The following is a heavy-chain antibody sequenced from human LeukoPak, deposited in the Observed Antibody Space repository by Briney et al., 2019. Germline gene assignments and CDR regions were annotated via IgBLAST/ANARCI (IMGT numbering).Heavy chain of an antibody. J-gene: IGHJ6*02. CDR1: GGSFSGYY. V-gene: IGHV4-34*01. D-gene: IGHD3-22*01. Sequence: PSETLSLTCAVYGGSFSGYYWSWIRQPPGKGLEWIGEINHSGSTNHNPSLKSRVTISVDTSKNQFSLKLSSVTAADTAVYYCARDAVITNYYYYGMDVWGQGTTVTVSS. CDR3: ARDAVITNYYYYGMDV. CDR2: INHSGST.